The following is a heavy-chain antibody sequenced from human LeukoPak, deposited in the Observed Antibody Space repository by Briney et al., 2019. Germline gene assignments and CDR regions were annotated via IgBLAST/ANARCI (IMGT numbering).Heavy chain of an antibody. V-gene: IGHV4-39*07. CDR3: ARGCREMATTGGLDY. CDR1: GGSISSSSYY. CDR2: INHSGST. J-gene: IGHJ4*02. D-gene: IGHD5-24*01. Sequence: PSETLSLTCTVSGGSISSSSYYWGWIRQPPGKGLEWIGEINHSGSTNYNPSLKSRVTISVDTSKNQFSLKLSSVTAADTAVYYCARGCREMATTGGLDYWGQGTQVTVSS.